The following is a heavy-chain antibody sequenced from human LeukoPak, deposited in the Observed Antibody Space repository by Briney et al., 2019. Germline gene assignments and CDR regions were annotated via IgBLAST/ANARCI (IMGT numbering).Heavy chain of an antibody. Sequence: GGALRLSCAASGFSFSSYGMHWVRQAPGKGLEWVAVICGDGRRKDYADSVKGLFTISRDNSKNTLYLQMNSLRAEDTAVYYCENRASDYGDCVSYFDYWVQGTLVTVSS. J-gene: IGHJ4*02. CDR2: ICGDGRRK. CDR3: ENRASDYGDCVSYFDY. CDR1: GFSFSSYG. V-gene: IGHV3-30*18. D-gene: IGHD4-17*01.